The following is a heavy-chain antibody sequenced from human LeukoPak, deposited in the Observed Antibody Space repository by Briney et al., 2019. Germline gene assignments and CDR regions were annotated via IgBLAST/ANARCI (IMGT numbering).Heavy chain of an antibody. CDR2: IYSGGST. D-gene: IGHD1-7*01. J-gene: IGHJ4*02. V-gene: IGHV3-53*05. CDR1: GFTVSSNY. Sequence: PGGSLRLSCAASGFTVSSNYMSWVRQAPGKGLEWVSVIYSGGSTYYADSVKGRFTISRDNSKNTLYLQMNSLRAEDTAVYYCARAFLTGTTGPHDYWGQGTLVTVSS. CDR3: ARAFLTGTTGPHDY.